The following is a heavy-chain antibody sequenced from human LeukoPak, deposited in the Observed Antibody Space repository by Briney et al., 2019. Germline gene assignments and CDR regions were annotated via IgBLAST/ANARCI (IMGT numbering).Heavy chain of an antibody. Sequence: GASVKVSCKASGYTFTGYYIHWVRQAPGQGLEWMGWINPNSGGTNYAQKFQGRVTMTRDTSISTAYMELSRLRSDDTAVYYCARERPDYGDPFDYWGQGTLVTVSS. D-gene: IGHD4-17*01. CDR2: INPNSGGT. V-gene: IGHV1-2*02. CDR1: GYTFTGYY. J-gene: IGHJ4*02. CDR3: ARERPDYGDPFDY.